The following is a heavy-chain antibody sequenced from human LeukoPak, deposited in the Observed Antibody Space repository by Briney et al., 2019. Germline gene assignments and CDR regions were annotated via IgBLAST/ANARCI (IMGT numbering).Heavy chain of an antibody. Sequence: GGSLRLSCTASGFTFSIYSMHWVRQAPDKGLEWVAVTSYDGSNKYYADSVKGRLTISRDNSKNTLYLQMNSLRAEDTAVYYCAKEGPAAMYYFDNWGQGTLVTVSS. D-gene: IGHD2-2*01. CDR3: AKEGPAAMYYFDN. CDR1: GFTFSIYS. CDR2: TSYDGSNK. J-gene: IGHJ4*02. V-gene: IGHV3-30*04.